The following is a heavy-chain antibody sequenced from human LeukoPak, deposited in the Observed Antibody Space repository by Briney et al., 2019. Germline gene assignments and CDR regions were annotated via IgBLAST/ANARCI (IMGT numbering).Heavy chain of an antibody. Sequence: GGSLRLSCAASGFTFSSYWMSWVRQDPGKGLEWVANIKQDGSEKYYVDSVKGRFTISRDNAKNSLYLQMNSLRAEDTAVYYCARDSLVPAAPDAFDIWGQGTMVTVSS. D-gene: IGHD2-2*01. CDR2: IKQDGSEK. J-gene: IGHJ3*02. CDR3: ARDSLVPAAPDAFDI. CDR1: GFTFSSYW. V-gene: IGHV3-7*01.